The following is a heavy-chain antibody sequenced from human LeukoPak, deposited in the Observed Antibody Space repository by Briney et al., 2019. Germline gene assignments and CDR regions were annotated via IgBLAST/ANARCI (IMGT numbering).Heavy chain of an antibody. J-gene: IGHJ4*02. CDR1: AFTFSSYS. CDR2: ISGSSSYI. Sequence: GGSLRLSCAASAFTFSSYSMNWVRQAPGKGLEGVSSISGSSSYIYYADSLKGRFTISRDNAKNSLYLHMNSLTVEDTAVYYCARDPRHSDYWGQGPLVTVSS. CDR3: ARDPRHSDY. V-gene: IGHV3-21*04.